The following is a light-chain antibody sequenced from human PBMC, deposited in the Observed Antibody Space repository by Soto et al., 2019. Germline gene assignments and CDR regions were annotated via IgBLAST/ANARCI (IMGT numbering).Light chain of an antibody. CDR1: QPISTW. J-gene: IGKJ1*01. CDR2: DAS. Sequence: DIQMTQSPSTLSASVGDRVTITCRASQPISTWLAWYQQRPGKGPKLLIFDASTLETGVPSRFSGSGSGTEFTLTISSLQPDDFATYFCQEYISQPLWTFGQGTKVEIK. V-gene: IGKV1-5*01. CDR3: QEYISQPLWT.